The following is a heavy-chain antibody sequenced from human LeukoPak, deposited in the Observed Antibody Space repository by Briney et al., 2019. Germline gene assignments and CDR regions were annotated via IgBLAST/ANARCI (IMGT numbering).Heavy chain of an antibody. J-gene: IGHJ3*01. CDR1: GFTFSSYN. Sequence: RGSLRLSRAASGFTFSSYNMNWVRQAPGKGLEWVSSISSSGTYIYYADSVKGRFTISRDNAKNSLYLQMNSLRAEDAAVYYCAKEGTPYAFDVWGQGTMVTVSS. V-gene: IGHV3-21*01. D-gene: IGHD3-10*01. CDR3: AKEGTPYAFDV. CDR2: ISSSGTYI.